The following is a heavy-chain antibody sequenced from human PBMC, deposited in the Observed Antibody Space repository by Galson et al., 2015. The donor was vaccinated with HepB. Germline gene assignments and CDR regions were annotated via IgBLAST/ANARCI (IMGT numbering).Heavy chain of an antibody. J-gene: IGHJ4*02. CDR3: ARDGGIQLWLLPDY. Sequence: SLRLSCAASGLTFSSYEMNWVRQAPGKGLEWVSYISSSGSTIYYADSVKGRFTISRDNAKNSLYLQMNSLRAEDTAVYYCARDGGIQLWLLPDYWGQGTLVTVSS. CDR2: ISSSGSTI. V-gene: IGHV3-48*03. CDR1: GLTFSSYE. D-gene: IGHD5-18*01.